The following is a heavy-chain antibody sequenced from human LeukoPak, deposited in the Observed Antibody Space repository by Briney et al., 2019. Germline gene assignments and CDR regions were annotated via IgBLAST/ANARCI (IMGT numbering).Heavy chain of an antibody. D-gene: IGHD3-10*01. J-gene: IGHJ4*02. CDR3: ANYYNSGPQGDY. CDR1: GFTFSGYW. V-gene: IGHV3-7*01. Sequence: GGSLRLSCVASGFTFSGYWMSWVRQAPGKGLEWVANIKQDGSQKYYVDSVKGRFTVSRDNAKNSLYLQMNSLRVDDTAVYYCANYYNSGPQGDYWGQGTLVTVSS. CDR2: IKQDGSQK.